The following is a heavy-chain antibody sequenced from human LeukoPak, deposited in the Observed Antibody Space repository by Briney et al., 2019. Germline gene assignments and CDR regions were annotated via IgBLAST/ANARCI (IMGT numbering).Heavy chain of an antibody. CDR1: GFTFTAYL. J-gene: IGHJ4*02. D-gene: IGHD3-22*01. CDR3: VRESEYDHSASFDY. V-gene: IGHV3-30-3*01. Sequence: GGSLRLSCAASGFTFTAYLIHWVRQAPGKGLEWVAVMSSDGNAMFYADSAKGRFTISRDNSKNTLYLQMNSLRAEDTAVYYCVRESEYDHSASFDYWGQGTLVTVSS. CDR2: MSSDGNAM.